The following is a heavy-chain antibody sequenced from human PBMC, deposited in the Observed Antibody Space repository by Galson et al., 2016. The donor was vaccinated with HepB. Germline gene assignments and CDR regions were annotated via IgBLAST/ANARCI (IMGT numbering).Heavy chain of an antibody. CDR1: GDSVSSNSAA. D-gene: IGHD1-26*01. V-gene: IGHV6-1*01. Sequence: CAISGDSVSSNSAAWNWIGQSPSRGLEWLGRTYYRSKWYNDYAVSVKSRININPDTSKNQFSLQLNSELPEDTAMYYCASGTWDSGLKWWGQGTPVTVSS. CDR3: ASGTWDSGLKW. CDR2: TYYRSKWYN. J-gene: IGHJ4*02.